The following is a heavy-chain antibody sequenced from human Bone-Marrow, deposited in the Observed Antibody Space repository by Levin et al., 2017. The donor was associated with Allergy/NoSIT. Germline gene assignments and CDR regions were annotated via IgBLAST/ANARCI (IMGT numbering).Heavy chain of an antibody. Sequence: GGSLRLSCAASGFTFADYGMHWVRQAPGKGLEWVSGISWDSDYIGYADSVKGRFTVSRDNATNSLYLLMNSLRAEDTAFYYCVKDTAVIGTTGYFDAWGQGTLVSVSS. CDR1: GFTFADYG. J-gene: IGHJ4*02. CDR2: ISWDSDYI. V-gene: IGHV3-9*01. D-gene: IGHD1-14*01. CDR3: VKDTAVIGTTGYFDA.